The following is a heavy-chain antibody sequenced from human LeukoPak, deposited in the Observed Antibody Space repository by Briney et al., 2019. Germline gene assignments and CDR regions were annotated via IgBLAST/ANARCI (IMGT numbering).Heavy chain of an antibody. D-gene: IGHD3-10*01. CDR2: VYYSGST. CDR3: ARAGLETYYGKSYFDY. J-gene: IGHJ4*02. Sequence: PSETLSLTCTVSGGSISSSSYYWGWIRQPPGKGLEWIGSVYYSGSTYYNPSLKSRVTISVDTSKNQLSLKLSSVTAADTAVYYCARAGLETYYGKSYFDYWGQGTLVTVSS. V-gene: IGHV4-39*01. CDR1: GGSISSSSYY.